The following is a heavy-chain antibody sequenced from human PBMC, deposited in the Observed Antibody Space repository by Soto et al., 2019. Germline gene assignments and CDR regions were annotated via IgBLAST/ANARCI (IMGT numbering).Heavy chain of an antibody. CDR2: IIPILGIA. V-gene: IGHV1-69*02. D-gene: IGHD3-10*01. CDR3: ARFRGSYGMDV. J-gene: IGHJ6*02. Sequence: QVQLVQSGAAVKKPGSSVKVSCKASGGTFSSYTISWVRQAPGQGLEWMGRIIPILGIANYAQKFQGRVTITADKFTSTAYMELGRQRSEGTAVYYCARFRGSYGMDVWGQGTKVTVYS. CDR1: GGTFSSYT.